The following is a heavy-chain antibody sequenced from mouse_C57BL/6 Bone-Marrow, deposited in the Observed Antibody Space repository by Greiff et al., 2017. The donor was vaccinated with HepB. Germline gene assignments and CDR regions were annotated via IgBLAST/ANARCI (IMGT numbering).Heavy chain of an antibody. D-gene: IGHD1-1*01. J-gene: IGHJ2*01. CDR2: ISSGSSTI. V-gene: IGHV5-17*01. Sequence: EVKLMESGGGLVKPGGSLKLSCAASGFTFSDYGMHWVRQAPEKGLEWVAYISSGSSTIYYADTVKGRFTISRDNAKNTLFLQMTSLRSEDTAMYYCARRSSPYFDYWGQGTTLTVSS. CDR1: GFTFSDYG. CDR3: ARRSSPYFDY.